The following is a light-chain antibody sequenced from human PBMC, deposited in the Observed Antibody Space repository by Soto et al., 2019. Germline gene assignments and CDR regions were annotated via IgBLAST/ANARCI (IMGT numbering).Light chain of an antibody. J-gene: IGLJ1*01. CDR1: SSDVGDNY. V-gene: IGLV2-8*01. CDR3: SAYAGSNNFV. CDR2: EVS. Sequence: QSVLTQPPSASGSPGQSVTISGTGTSSDVGDNYVSWYQQHLGKAPTLIIYEVSQRPSGVPDRFSGYKSGNTASLTVSGLQTEDEADYYCSAYAGSNNFVFGSGTKVTVL.